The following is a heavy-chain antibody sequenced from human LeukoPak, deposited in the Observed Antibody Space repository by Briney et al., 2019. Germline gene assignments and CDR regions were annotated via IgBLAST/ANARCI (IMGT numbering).Heavy chain of an antibody. V-gene: IGHV4-31*03. CDR1: GGSISSGGHY. D-gene: IGHD3-22*01. J-gene: IGHJ4*02. CDR2: IYYSGNT. Sequence: PSQTLSLTCTVSGGSISSGGHYWSWIRQHPGKGLEWIGNIYYSGNTYYNPSLKSRFTISVDTSKNQFSLKLSSVTAADTPVSYRARADYLDSSGYFGKFEYWGQGTLVTVSS. CDR3: ARADYLDSSGYFGKFEY.